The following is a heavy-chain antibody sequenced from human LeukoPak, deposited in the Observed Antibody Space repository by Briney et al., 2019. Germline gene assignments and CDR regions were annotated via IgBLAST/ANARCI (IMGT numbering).Heavy chain of an antibody. CDR2: IYYSGST. J-gene: IGHJ4*02. D-gene: IGHD3-10*01. Sequence: SETLSLTCTVSGGSISSYYWSWIRQPPGKGLEWIGYIYYSGSTNYNPSLKSRVTISVDTSKNQFSLKLSSVTAADTAVYYCARGGLYGSGSYSHYFGYWGRGTLVTVSS. V-gene: IGHV4-59*01. CDR1: GGSISSYY. CDR3: ARGGLYGSGSYSHYFGY.